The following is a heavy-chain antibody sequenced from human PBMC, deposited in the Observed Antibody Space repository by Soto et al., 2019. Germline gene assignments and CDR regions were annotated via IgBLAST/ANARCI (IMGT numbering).Heavy chain of an antibody. V-gene: IGHV3-48*01. CDR2: ISSSSSAI. D-gene: IGHD6-13*01. CDR1: GFAFSIYS. CDR3: ASRTAADGIVA. J-gene: IGHJ4*02. Sequence: GGSLRLSCAASGFAFSIYSMNWVRQAPGKGLEWVSFISSSSSAIYYADSVKGRFTISRDNAKNSLFLQMSNLRAEDTAVYYCASRTAADGIVAWGLGTLVTVSS.